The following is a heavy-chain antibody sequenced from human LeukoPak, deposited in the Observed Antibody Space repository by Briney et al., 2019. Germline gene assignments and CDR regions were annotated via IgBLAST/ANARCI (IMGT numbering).Heavy chain of an antibody. CDR1: GGSISSSSYF. Sequence: KPSETLSLTCTVSGGSISSSSYFWGWIRQPPGKGLEWIRSIYSSGSTYYNPSLKSRVTISVDTSKNQFSLKLSSVTAADTAVYYCARALSPTYYYDSSGYSPWGQGTLVTVSS. V-gene: IGHV4-39*01. D-gene: IGHD3-22*01. CDR3: ARALSPTYYYDSSGYSP. J-gene: IGHJ5*02. CDR2: IYSSGST.